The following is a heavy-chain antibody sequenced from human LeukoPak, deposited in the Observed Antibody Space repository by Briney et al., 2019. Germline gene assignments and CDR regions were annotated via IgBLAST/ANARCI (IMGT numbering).Heavy chain of an antibody. V-gene: IGHV4-59*08. J-gene: IGHJ4*02. D-gene: IGHD3-16*01. Sequence: SETLSLTCTVSGGTIGSYYWRWIRQPPGKGLEWIGYIYYSGTSNYNPSLKSRVTISIDTSRNQFSLTVHSATAAATTMYYCARHDIRNDYLFYFDYWGQGTLVTVSS. CDR1: GGTIGSYY. CDR3: ARHDIRNDYLFYFDY. CDR2: IYYSGTS.